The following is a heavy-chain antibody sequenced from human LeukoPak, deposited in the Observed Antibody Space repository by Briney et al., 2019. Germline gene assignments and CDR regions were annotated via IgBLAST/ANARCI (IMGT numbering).Heavy chain of an antibody. Sequence: ASVKVSCKASGNMVTGYHVHWVRQAPGQGLEWMGWINANSGVTNYEQTFQGRVTLTRDTSISTAYIELTRLTSDDTAVYYCATISSGHWYFDLWGRGTLVIVSS. V-gene: IGHV1-2*02. CDR3: ATISSGHWYFDL. J-gene: IGHJ2*01. CDR2: INANSGVT. CDR1: GNMVTGYH. D-gene: IGHD6-25*01.